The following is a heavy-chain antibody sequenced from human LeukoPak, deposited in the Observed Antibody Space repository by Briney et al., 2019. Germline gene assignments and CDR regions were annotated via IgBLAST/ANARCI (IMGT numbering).Heavy chain of an antibody. CDR3: AKNRAFGSSLWFGELDF. CDR2: ISYDGSNK. CDR1: GFTFSSYA. J-gene: IGHJ4*02. D-gene: IGHD3-10*01. V-gene: IGHV3-30*04. Sequence: GGSLRLSCAASGFTFSSYAMHWVRQAPGKGLEWVAVISYDGSNKYYADSVKGRFTISRDNSKNTLSLQMNSLGAEDTAVYYCAKNRAFGSSLWFGELDFWGQGTLVTVSS.